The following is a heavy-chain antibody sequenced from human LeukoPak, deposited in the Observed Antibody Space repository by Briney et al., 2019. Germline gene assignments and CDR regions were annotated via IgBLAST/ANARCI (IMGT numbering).Heavy chain of an antibody. CDR2: ISGSGGST. D-gene: IGHD6-19*01. CDR3: AKLYSSGWYGAVDY. V-gene: IGHV3-23*01. CDR1: GGSFSGYY. J-gene: IGHJ4*02. Sequence: ETLSLTCAVYGGSFSGYYWSWVRQAPGKGLEWVSAISGSGGSTYYADSVKGRFTISRDNSKNTLYLQMNSLRAEDTAVYYCAKLYSSGWYGAVDYWGQGTLVTVSS.